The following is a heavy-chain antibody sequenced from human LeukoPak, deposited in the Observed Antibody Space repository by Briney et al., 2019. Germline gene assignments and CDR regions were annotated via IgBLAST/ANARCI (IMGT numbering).Heavy chain of an antibody. D-gene: IGHD6-13*01. CDR1: GGSISSSSYY. V-gene: IGHV4-39*07. Sequence: MSSETLSLTCTVSGGSISSSSYYWGWIRQPPGKGLEWIGSIYYSGSTYYNPSLKSRVTISVDTSKNQFSLKLSSVTAADTAVYYCARVQQLGPSYNWFDPWGQGTLVTVSS. CDR2: IYYSGST. J-gene: IGHJ5*02. CDR3: ARVQQLGPSYNWFDP.